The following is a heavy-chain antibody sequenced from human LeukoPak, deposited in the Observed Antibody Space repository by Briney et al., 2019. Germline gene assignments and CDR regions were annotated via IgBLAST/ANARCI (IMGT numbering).Heavy chain of an antibody. Sequence: SETLSLTCTVSGGSISSSSNYWGWIRQPPGKGLEWIGSIYYSGSTYYNPSLKSRVTISVDTSKNQFSLKLSSVTAADTAVYYCARMAVRSSAPDDYWGQGTLVTVSS. J-gene: IGHJ4*02. CDR3: ARMAVRSSAPDDY. V-gene: IGHV4-39*01. D-gene: IGHD6-6*01. CDR1: GGSISSSSNY. CDR2: IYYSGST.